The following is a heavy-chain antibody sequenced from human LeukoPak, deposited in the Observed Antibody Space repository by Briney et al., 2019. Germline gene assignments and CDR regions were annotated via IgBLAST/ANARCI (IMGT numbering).Heavy chain of an antibody. D-gene: IGHD3-9*01. CDR2: ISWNSGSI. Sequence: GRSLRLSCAASGFTFDDYAMHWVRQAPGKGLEWVSGISWNSGSIGYADSVKGRFTISRDNAKNSLYLQMNSLRAEDTALYYCATAELRYFDWYAFDIWGQGTMVTVSS. J-gene: IGHJ3*02. CDR3: ATAELRYFDWYAFDI. CDR1: GFTFDDYA. V-gene: IGHV3-9*01.